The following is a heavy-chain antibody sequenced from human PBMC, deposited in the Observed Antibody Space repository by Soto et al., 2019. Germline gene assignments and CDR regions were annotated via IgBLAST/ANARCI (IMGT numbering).Heavy chain of an antibody. D-gene: IGHD3-22*01. Sequence: GASVKVSCKTSGGTFSRYAISWVRQAPGQGLEWMGGIIPIFGTANYAQKFQGRVTITADESTSTAYMELSSLRSEDTAVYYCARADYFDTSGYYPNRGQYYFDYCGQGPLRTVSS. CDR3: ARADYFDTSGYYPNRGQYYFDY. V-gene: IGHV1-69*13. J-gene: IGHJ4*02. CDR1: GGTFSRYA. CDR2: IIPIFGTA.